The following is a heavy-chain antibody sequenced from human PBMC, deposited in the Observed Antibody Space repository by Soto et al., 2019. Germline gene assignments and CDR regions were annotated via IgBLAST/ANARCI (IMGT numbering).Heavy chain of an antibody. Sequence: SETLSLTCTVSGGSISSYYWSWIRQPPGKGLEWIGYIYYSGSTDYNPSLKSRVSMSIDTSKNQFSLRLSSVTAADTAVYYCARDRGGDSPGFDPWGQGTLVTVSS. J-gene: IGHJ5*02. D-gene: IGHD3-10*01. CDR3: ARDRGGDSPGFDP. V-gene: IGHV4-59*01. CDR2: IYYSGST. CDR1: GGSISSYY.